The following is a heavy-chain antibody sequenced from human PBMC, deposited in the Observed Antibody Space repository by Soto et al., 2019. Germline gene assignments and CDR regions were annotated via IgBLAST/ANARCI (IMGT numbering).Heavy chain of an antibody. Sequence: ASVKVSCKAADNTFISYGISWVRQAPGQGLEWMGWISTHNGDKNNAPNLQGRIIMTTDTSTSTTYLEVRSLRPDDAAVYYCAKGDSSWVSWFDPWGQGTLVTVSS. D-gene: IGHD6-19*01. CDR1: DNTFISYG. CDR3: AKGDSSWVSWFDP. CDR2: ISTHNGDK. J-gene: IGHJ5*02. V-gene: IGHV1-18*04.